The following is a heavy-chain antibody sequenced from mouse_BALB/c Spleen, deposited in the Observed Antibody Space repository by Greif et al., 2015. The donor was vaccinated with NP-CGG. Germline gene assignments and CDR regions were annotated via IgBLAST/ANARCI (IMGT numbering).Heavy chain of an antibody. V-gene: IGHV1-80*01. D-gene: IGHD2-4*01. Sequence: QVQLQQSGAELVRPGSSVKISCKASGYTFSSYWMNWMKQRPGQGLEWIGQIYPGDGDTNYNGKFKGKATLTADKSSSTAYMQLSSLTSEGSAVYFCARGYDYDGFAYWGQGTLVTVSA. CDR2: IYPGDGDT. J-gene: IGHJ3*01. CDR1: GYTFSSYW. CDR3: ARGYDYDGFAY.